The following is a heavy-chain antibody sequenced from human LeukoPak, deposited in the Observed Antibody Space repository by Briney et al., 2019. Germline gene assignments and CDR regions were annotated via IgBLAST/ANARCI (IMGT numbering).Heavy chain of an antibody. CDR1: GFTFSSYA. V-gene: IGHV3-23*01. D-gene: IGHD6-13*01. CDR3: AKGTTNTWYETAY. J-gene: IGHJ4*02. CDR2: ISGSGGST. Sequence: GGSLRLSCAASGFTFSSYAMNWVRQAPGKGLEWVSAISGSGGSTYYADSVKGRFTISRDNFKNTLFLQMNSLRVEDTAVYYCAKGTTNTWYETAYWGQGTLVTVSS.